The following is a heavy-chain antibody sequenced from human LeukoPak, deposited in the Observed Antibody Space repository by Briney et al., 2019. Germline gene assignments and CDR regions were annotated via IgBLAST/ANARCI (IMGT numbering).Heavy chain of an antibody. CDR1: EYTFTGYY. J-gene: IGHJ6*02. CDR3: AREWFGELFPHILNYYYYYGMDV. V-gene: IGHV1-2*02. D-gene: IGHD3-10*01. CDR2: INPNSGGT. Sequence: ASAKVSCKASEYTFTGYYMHWVRQAPGQGLEWMGWINPNSGGTNYAQKFQGRVTMTRDTSISTAYMELSRLRSDDTAVYYCAREWFGELFPHILNYYYYYGMDVWGQGTTVTVSS.